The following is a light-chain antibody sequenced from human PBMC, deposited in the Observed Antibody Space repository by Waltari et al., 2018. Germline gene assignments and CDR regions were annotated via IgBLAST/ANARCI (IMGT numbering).Light chain of an antibody. CDR2: DVI. CDR3: CSYAGSSTPVV. Sequence: QCVFTEHGSVSGSPGQSISLSCTGTSSEGGDEKYVSWYQQHPGKAPKIIFYDVIKRPSGVSNRFSGSKSGNTASLTIAGLQAEDEADYYCCSYAGSSTPVVSGGGTKLTVL. J-gene: IGLJ2*01. V-gene: IGLV2-23*02. CDR1: SSEGGDEKY.